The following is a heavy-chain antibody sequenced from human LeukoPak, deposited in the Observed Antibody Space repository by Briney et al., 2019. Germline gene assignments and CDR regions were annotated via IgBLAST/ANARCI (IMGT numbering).Heavy chain of an antibody. J-gene: IGHJ2*01. CDR2: IYYSGST. CDR1: GGSISSYY. CDR3: ARDSAAGYWYFDL. Sequence: SETLSLTCTASGGSISSYYWSWIRQPPGKGLEWIGYIYYSGSTNYNPSLKSRVTISVDTSKNQFSLKLSSVTAADTAVYYCARDSAAGYWYFDLWGRGTLVTVSS. V-gene: IGHV4-59*01. D-gene: IGHD6-13*01.